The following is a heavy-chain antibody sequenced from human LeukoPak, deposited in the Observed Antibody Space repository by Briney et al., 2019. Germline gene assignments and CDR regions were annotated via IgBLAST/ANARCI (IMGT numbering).Heavy chain of an antibody. V-gene: IGHV3-48*03. Sequence: GGPLRLSCAASGFTFSSYEMNWVRQAPGKGLEWVSYISSSGSIIYYADSVKGRFTISRDNAKNSLYLQMNSLRAEDTAVYYCARGRNYYDVLAYFDLWGRGTLVTVSS. CDR2: ISSSGSII. CDR3: ARGRNYYDVLAYFDL. D-gene: IGHD3-22*01. CDR1: GFTFSSYE. J-gene: IGHJ2*01.